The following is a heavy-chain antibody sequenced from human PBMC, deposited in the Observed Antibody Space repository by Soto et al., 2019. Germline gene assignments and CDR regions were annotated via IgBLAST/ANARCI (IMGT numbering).Heavy chain of an antibody. J-gene: IGHJ6*03. Sequence: KQSPTLSLTCAISGDSVSSNSAAWNWIRQSPSRGLEWLGRTYYRSKWYNDYAVSVKSRITINPDTSKNQFSLQLNSVTPEDTAVYYCARGGTTVTTYYYYYMDVWGKGTTVTVSS. D-gene: IGHD4-17*01. V-gene: IGHV6-1*01. CDR2: TYYRSKWYN. CDR1: GDSVSSNSAA. CDR3: ARGGTTVTTYYYYYMDV.